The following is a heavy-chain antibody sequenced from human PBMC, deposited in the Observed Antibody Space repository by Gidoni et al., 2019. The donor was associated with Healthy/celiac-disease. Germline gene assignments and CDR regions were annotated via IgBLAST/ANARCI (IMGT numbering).Heavy chain of an antibody. D-gene: IGHD3-3*01. Sequence: QVQLVQSGAEVKKPGSSVKVSCKASGGTFSSYAISWVRQAPGQGLEWMGGIIPIFGTANYAQKFQGRVTITADESTSTAYMELSSLRSEDTAVYYCARERYDFWSGYYDRNPGWFDPWGQGTLVTVSS. J-gene: IGHJ5*02. CDR2: IIPIFGTA. CDR3: ARERYDFWSGYYDRNPGWFDP. V-gene: IGHV1-69*01. CDR1: GGTFSSYA.